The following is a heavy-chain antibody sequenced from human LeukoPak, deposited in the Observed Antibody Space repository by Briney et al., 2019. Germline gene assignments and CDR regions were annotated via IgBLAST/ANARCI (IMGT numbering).Heavy chain of an antibody. Sequence: GGSLRLSCAASGFTFSTYGMHWVRQAPGKGLEWVAVISFDGLYKYYADSVKGRFTISRDNSKNTLSLQMNSLRAEDTAVYYCARGADYGDSWFDPWGQGTLVTVSS. CDR2: ISFDGLYK. CDR1: GFTFSTYG. V-gene: IGHV3-30*03. CDR3: ARGADYGDSWFDP. J-gene: IGHJ5*02. D-gene: IGHD4-17*01.